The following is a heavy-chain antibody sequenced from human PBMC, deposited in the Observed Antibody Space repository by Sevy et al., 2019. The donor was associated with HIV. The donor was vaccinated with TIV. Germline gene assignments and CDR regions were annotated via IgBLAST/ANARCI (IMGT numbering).Heavy chain of an antibody. CDR3: ASVGLGDCSGTNCSPNDY. CDR2: ISSGSSFI. Sequence: GGSLRLSCAASGFSISGYTMNWVRQAPGKGLEWVSSISSGSSFIYYADSLKGRFTSSRDNARNLLYLQMNSLRVEETAVYYCASVGLGDCSGTNCSPNDYWVQGTLVTVSS. CDR1: GFSISGYT. D-gene: IGHD2-2*01. V-gene: IGHV3-21*01. J-gene: IGHJ4*02.